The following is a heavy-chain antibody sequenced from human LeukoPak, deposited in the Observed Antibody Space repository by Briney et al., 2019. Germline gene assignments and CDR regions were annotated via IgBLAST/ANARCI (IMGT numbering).Heavy chain of an antibody. CDR3: ARIGGCSGGSCYYLGAFDI. CDR2: IDRDDDK. V-gene: IGHV2-70*04. CDR1: HLLLSPSGMR. D-gene: IGHD2-15*01. Sequence: ESGATLVNPTQTLTLTCTFSHLLLSPSGMRVGWIRQPQGKALEWLARIDRDDDKFYRIYLKPRLPISKDASKNQVVLTMTNMDPVDTATHYCARIGGCSGGSCYYLGAFDIWDQGTMVTVPS. J-gene: IGHJ3*02.